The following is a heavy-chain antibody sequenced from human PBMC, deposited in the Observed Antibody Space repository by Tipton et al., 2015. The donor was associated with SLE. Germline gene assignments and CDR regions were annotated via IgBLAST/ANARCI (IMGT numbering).Heavy chain of an antibody. J-gene: IGHJ4*02. CDR2: INSDGSST. V-gene: IGHV3-74*01. CDR3: ASPLFLGYCSGGSCYPGC. D-gene: IGHD2-15*01. CDR1: GFTFSSYW. Sequence: SLRLSCAASGFTFSSYWMHWVRQAPGKGLVWVSRINSDGSSTSYADSVKGRFTISRDNAKNTLYLQMNSLRAEDTAVYYCASPLFLGYCSGGSCYPGCWAQGTLVTGSS.